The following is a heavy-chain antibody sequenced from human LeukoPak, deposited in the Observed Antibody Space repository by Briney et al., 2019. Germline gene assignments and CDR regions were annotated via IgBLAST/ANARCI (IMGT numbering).Heavy chain of an antibody. CDR3: ARAQEYDIWSGYYQFFDY. D-gene: IGHD3-3*01. Sequence: GASVKVSCKASGYTFTGYYMHWVRQAPGQGLEWMGRINPNSGGTNYAQKFQGRVTMTRDTSISTAYMELSRLRSDDTAVYYCARAQEYDIWSGYYQFFDYWGQGTLVTVSS. V-gene: IGHV1-2*06. J-gene: IGHJ4*02. CDR2: INPNSGGT. CDR1: GYTFTGYY.